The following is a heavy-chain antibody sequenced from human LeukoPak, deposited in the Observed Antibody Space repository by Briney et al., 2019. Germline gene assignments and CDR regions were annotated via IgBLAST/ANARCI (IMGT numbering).Heavy chain of an antibody. D-gene: IGHD2-15*01. CDR3: TRGLVVLSATSWAFDI. Sequence: GASVKVSCKASGYTFTSYDINWVRQATGQGLEWMGWMNPNSGNTGYAQKFQGRVTMTRNTSISTAYMELSSLGSEDTAVYYCTRGLVVLSATSWAFDIWGHGTMVTVSS. CDR1: GYTFTSYD. V-gene: IGHV1-8*01. J-gene: IGHJ3*02. CDR2: MNPNSGNT.